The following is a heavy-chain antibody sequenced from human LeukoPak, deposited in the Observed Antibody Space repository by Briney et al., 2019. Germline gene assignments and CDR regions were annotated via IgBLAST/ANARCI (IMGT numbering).Heavy chain of an antibody. D-gene: IGHD2-2*01. CDR3: ARVVPAATPQADAFDI. J-gene: IGHJ3*02. Sequence: GRSLRLSCAASGFTFSSYAMHWVRQAPGKGLEWVAVISYDGSNKYYADSVKGRFTISRDNSKNTLYLQMNSLRAEDTAVYYCARVVPAATPQADAFDIWGQGTMVTVSS. V-gene: IGHV3-30-3*01. CDR2: ISYDGSNK. CDR1: GFTFSSYA.